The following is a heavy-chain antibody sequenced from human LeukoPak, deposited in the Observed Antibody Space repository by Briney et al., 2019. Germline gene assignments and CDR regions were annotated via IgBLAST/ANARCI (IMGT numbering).Heavy chain of an antibody. J-gene: IGHJ4*02. V-gene: IGHV4-4*07. CDR3: ARDPNCSSTSCYSLDY. Sequence: SETLSLTCTVSGGSISSYYWSWIRQPAGKGLEWIGRIYTSGSTNYNPSLKSRVTMSVDTSKNQFSLKLSSVTAADTAVYYCARDPNCSSTSCYSLDYWGQGTLVTVSS. D-gene: IGHD2-2*02. CDR1: GGSISSYY. CDR2: IYTSGST.